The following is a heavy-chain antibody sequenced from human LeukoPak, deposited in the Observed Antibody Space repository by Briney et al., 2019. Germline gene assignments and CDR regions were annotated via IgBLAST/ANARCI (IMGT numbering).Heavy chain of an antibody. CDR2: IIPIFGTA. CDR3: AKGAEPPITMIVVVITKLDYFDY. J-gene: IGHJ4*02. CDR1: GYTFSSYD. D-gene: IGHD3-22*01. Sequence: GASVKVSCKASGYTFSSYDITWVRQAPGQGLEWMGGIIPIFGTANYAQKFQGRVTITADESTSTAYMELSSLRSEDTAVYYCAKGAEPPITMIVVVITKLDYFDYWGQGTLVTVSS. V-gene: IGHV1-69*13.